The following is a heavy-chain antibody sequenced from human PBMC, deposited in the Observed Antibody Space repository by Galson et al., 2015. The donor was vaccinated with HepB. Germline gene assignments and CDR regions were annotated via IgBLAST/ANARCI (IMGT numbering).Heavy chain of an antibody. Sequence: SLRLSCADSGFTFSSFSMNWVRQAPGKGLEWVSYISGSSGIIYYADSVKGRFTISRDNAKNSLYLHMNSLRAEDTAAYYCVREGSRRHGMDAWGQGTTVTVSS. CDR3: VREGSRRHGMDA. CDR2: ISGSSGII. V-gene: IGHV3-48*01. J-gene: IGHJ6*02. D-gene: IGHD3-10*01. CDR1: GFTFSSFS.